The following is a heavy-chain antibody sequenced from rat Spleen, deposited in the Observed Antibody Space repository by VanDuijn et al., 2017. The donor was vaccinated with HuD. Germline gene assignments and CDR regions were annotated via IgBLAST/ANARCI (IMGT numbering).Heavy chain of an antibody. J-gene: IGHJ4*01. CDR1: GFTFSDYD. V-gene: IGHV5-20*01. CDR3: TTRGTTEGPMDA. CDR2: ISYDGGRI. D-gene: IGHD1-11*01. Sequence: EVQLVESGGGLVQPGRSLKLSCAASGFTFSDYDMAWVRQAPKKGLEWVAYISYDGGRIFYRDSVKGRFTISRDNAKSTLYLQMDSLRSEDTATYYCTTRGTTEGPMDAWGQGASVTVSS.